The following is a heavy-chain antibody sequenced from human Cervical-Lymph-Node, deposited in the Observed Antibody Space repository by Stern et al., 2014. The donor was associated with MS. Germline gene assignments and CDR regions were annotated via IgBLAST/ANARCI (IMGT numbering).Heavy chain of an antibody. J-gene: IGHJ3*01. Sequence: VQLVESGAEVKKPGGSVRVSCRTSGYTFIDYYMHWVRQAPGQGLEWMGIINLSDGCTTYSQKFQGRVTMTRATTTNTAYMQLGSLTSEAAAVCFCAREGADTDAFHVWGQGTMVTVSS. V-gene: IGHV1-46*03. CDR3: AREGADTDAFHV. CDR2: INLSDGCT. CDR1: GYTFIDYY. D-gene: IGHD1-26*01.